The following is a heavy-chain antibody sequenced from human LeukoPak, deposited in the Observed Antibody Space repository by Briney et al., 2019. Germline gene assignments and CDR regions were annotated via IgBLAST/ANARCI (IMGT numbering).Heavy chain of an antibody. CDR3: ARSGYGDYYGMDV. D-gene: IGHD6-25*01. J-gene: IGHJ6*02. V-gene: IGHV3-20*01. CDR2: INWNGGST. Sequence: GGSLRLSCAVSGFTFTDSWMHWVRQAPGKGLEWVSGINWNGGSTGYADSVKGRFTISRDNAKNSLYLQMNSLRAEDTALYHCARSGYGDYYGMDVWGQGTTVTVSS. CDR1: GFTFTDSW.